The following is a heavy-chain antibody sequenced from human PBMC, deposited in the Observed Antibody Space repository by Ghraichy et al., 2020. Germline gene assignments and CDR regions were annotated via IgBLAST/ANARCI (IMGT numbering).Heavy chain of an antibody. CDR2: ISGSGGST. CDR3: AKDRSSGWYRGMLGYYYGMDV. D-gene: IGHD6-19*01. V-gene: IGHV3-23*01. Sequence: GSLRLSCAASGFTFSSYAMSWVRQAPGKGLEWVSAISGSGGSTYYADSVKGRFTISRDNSKNTLYLQMNSLRAEDTAVYYCAKDRSSGWYRGMLGYYYGMDVWGQGTTVTVSS. CDR1: GFTFSSYA. J-gene: IGHJ6*02.